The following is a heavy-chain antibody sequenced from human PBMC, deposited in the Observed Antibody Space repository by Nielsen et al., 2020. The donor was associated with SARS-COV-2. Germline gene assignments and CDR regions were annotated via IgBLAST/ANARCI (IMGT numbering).Heavy chain of an antibody. CDR3: ARGYYDFWSGYYYYFDY. CDR2: ISYDGSNK. V-gene: IGHV3-30-3*01. J-gene: IGHJ4*02. D-gene: IGHD3-3*01. Sequence: GGSLRLSCAASGFTFSSYAMHWVRQAPGKGLEWVAVISYDGSNKYYADSVKGRFTISRDNSKNTLYLQMNSLRAEDTAVYYCARGYYDFWSGYYYYFDYWGQGTLVTVSS. CDR1: GFTFSSYA.